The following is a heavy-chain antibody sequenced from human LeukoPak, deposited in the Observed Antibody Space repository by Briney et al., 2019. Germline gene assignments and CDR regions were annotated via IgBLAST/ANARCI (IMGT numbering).Heavy chain of an antibody. CDR2: IKSKIHGGTI. CDR1: GFTFDKAW. J-gene: IGHJ4*02. Sequence: GGSLRLSCAASGFTFDKAWMTWVRQAPGKGLEWVGRIKSKIHGGTIDYAAPVKGRLTISRDDSENPEYLQMSSLSTEETDMYYCTTSPVPGIYCWGQGIQVTASS. V-gene: IGHV3-15*01. D-gene: IGHD6-19*01. CDR3: TTSPVPGIYC.